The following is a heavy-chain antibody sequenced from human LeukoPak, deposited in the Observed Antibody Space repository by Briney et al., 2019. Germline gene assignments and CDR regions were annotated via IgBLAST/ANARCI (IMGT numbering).Heavy chain of an antibody. CDR2: ISGSGGST. V-gene: IGHV3-23*01. J-gene: IGHJ1*01. Sequence: GGSLRLSCAASGFTFSSYAMSWVCQAPGKGLEWVSAISGSGGSTYYADSVKGRFTISRDNSKNTLYLQMNSLRAEDTAVYYCAAGLVVVITGNFQHWGQGTLVTVSS. CDR1: GFTFSSYA. D-gene: IGHD3-22*01. CDR3: AAGLVVVITGNFQH.